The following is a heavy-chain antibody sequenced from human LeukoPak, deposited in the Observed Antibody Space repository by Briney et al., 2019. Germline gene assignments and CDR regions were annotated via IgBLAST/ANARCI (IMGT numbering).Heavy chain of an antibody. CDR2: INPSGGST. D-gene: IGHD6-13*01. Sequence: ASVKVSCKASGGTFSSYAISWVRQAPGQGLEWMGIINPSGGSTSYAQKFQGRVTMTRDTSTSTVYMELSSLRSEDTAVYYCARVWSSSWSPFDYWGQGTLVTVSS. CDR1: GGTFSSYA. J-gene: IGHJ4*02. CDR3: ARVWSSSWSPFDY. V-gene: IGHV1-46*01.